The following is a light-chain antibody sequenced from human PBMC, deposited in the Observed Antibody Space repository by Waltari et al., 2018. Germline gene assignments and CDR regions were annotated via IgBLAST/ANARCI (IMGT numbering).Light chain of an antibody. CDR1: NLARKS. Sequence: SYVLTQPPSVSVAPGKTARITCGGKNLARKSVHWYQQKPGQAPVVVVYDDSARPSGISERFSGSNSGNTATLTISRVEAGDEADYYCEVWDSSSLYVFGSGTKVTVL. CDR3: EVWDSSSLYV. J-gene: IGLJ1*01. CDR2: DDS. V-gene: IGLV3-21*03.